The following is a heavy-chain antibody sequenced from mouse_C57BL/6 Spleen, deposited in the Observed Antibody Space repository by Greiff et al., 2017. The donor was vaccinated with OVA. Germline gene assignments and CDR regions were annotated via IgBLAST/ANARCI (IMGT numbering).Heavy chain of an antibody. CDR3: TGWPTIGGAMDY. J-gene: IGHJ4*01. Sequence: EVQLQESGGGLVQPGGSMKLSCAASGFTFSDAWMDWVRQSPEKGLEWVAEIRNKANNHATYYAESVKGRFTISRDDSKSSVYLQMNSLRAEDTGIYYCTGWPTIGGAMDYGGQGTSVTVSS. CDR2: IRNKANNHAT. CDR1: GFTFSDAW. V-gene: IGHV6-6*01. D-gene: IGHD2-14*01.